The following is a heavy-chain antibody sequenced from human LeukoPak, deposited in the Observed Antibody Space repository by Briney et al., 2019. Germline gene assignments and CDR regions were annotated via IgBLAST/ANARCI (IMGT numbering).Heavy chain of an antibody. CDR2: IYYSGST. D-gene: IGHD3-22*01. J-gene: IGHJ4*02. V-gene: IGHV4-39*07. Sequence: PSETLSLTCTVSGDSISSSNYYWGWVRQPPGKGLEWIGSIYYSGSTYYNPSLKSRVTISVDTSKNQFSLKLSSVTAADTAVYYCARATQKYYYVSSGYFFDYWGQGTLVTVSS. CDR1: GDSISSSNYY. CDR3: ARATQKYYYVSSGYFFDY.